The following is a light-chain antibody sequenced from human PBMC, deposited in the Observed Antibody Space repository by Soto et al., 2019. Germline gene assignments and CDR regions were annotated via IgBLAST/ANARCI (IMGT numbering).Light chain of an antibody. J-gene: IGKJ1*01. CDR1: QSVSSN. Sequence: EIVMMQSPATLSVSPGERATLSCRASQSVSSNLAWYQQKPGQAPRLLIYGASTRATGIPARFSGGGSGTEFTLTISSLQSEDFAVYYCQQYNNWPRTFGQGTKVEIK. CDR2: GAS. V-gene: IGKV3-15*01. CDR3: QQYNNWPRT.